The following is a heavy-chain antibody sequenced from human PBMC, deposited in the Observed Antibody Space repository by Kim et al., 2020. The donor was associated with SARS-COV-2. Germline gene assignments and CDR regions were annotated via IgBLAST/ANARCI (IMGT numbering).Heavy chain of an antibody. V-gene: IGHV3-48*03. CDR1: GFPFGSYE. D-gene: IGHD6-13*01. Sequence: GGSLRLSCAASGFPFGSYEMNWVRQAPGKGLEWVSYISGSGGRIYYADSLKGRFIISRDSAKNSLYLQMNSLRAADTAVYYCARGERSSSWYTYGLDVWGQGTTVTVSS. CDR3: ARGERSSSWYTYGLDV. CDR2: ISGSGGRI. J-gene: IGHJ6*02.